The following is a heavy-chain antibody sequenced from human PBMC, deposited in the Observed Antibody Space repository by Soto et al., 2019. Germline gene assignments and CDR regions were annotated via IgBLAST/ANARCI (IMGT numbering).Heavy chain of an antibody. Sequence: QVQLVQSGAEVLKPGSSVKVSCKASGGTFSSYAFNWVRQAPGQGLEWMGSIVPAFGTANYAQRFQGRVTMTADDSTTTAYMEMSSLRSEETAVYYCARDVGASAGYLGYWGQGTLLTVSS. J-gene: IGHJ4*02. CDR3: ARDVGASAGYLGY. CDR1: GGTFSSYA. V-gene: IGHV1-69*18. D-gene: IGHD1-26*01. CDR2: IVPAFGTA.